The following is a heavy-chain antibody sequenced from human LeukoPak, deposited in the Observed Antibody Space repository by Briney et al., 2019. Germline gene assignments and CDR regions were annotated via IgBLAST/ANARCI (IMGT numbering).Heavy chain of an antibody. CDR1: GSTFSSHT. CDR2: ISSTSSVI. J-gene: IGHJ3*02. CDR3: ARDRGGSYYPDAFDI. Sequence: GGSLRLSCAASGSTFSSHTMNWVRQAPGKGLEWVSYISSTSSVIYYADSVKGRFTISRDNAKNSLYLQMNSLRAEDTAVYYCARDRGGSYYPDAFDIWGQGTMVTVSS. V-gene: IGHV3-21*05. D-gene: IGHD1-26*01.